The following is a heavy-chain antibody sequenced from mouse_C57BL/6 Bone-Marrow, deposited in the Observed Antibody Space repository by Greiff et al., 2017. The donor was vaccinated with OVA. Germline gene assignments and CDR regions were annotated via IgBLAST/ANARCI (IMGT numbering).Heavy chain of an antibody. CDR3: ARYDYGSLWYFDV. Sequence: QVQLQQPGTELVKPGASVKLSCKASGYTFTSYWMHWVKQRPGQGLEWIGNINPSNGGTNYNEKFKSKATMTVDKSSSTAYMQLSSLTSEDSAVYYCARYDYGSLWYFDVWGTGTTVTVSS. CDR2: INPSNGGT. D-gene: IGHD1-1*01. CDR1: GYTFTSYW. V-gene: IGHV1-53*01. J-gene: IGHJ1*03.